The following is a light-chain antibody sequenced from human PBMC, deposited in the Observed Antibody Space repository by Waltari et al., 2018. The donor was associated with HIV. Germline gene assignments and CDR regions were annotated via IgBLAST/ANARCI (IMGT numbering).Light chain of an antibody. V-gene: IGLV1-44*01. CDR1: SSNIGSNN. Sequence: QSVLTQPPSASGTPGQRVTISCSGSSSNIGSNNVNWYQQLPGTAPKLLIYSNNQRPSGVPARFSGSKSGTSASLAISGLQSEDEADYYCAAWDDSLNGHWVFGGGTKLTVL. CDR3: AAWDDSLNGHWV. J-gene: IGLJ3*02. CDR2: SNN.